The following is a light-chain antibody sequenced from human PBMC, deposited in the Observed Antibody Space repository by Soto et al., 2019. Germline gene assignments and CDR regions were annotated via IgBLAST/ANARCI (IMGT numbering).Light chain of an antibody. CDR1: QSVTSNY. V-gene: IGKV3-20*01. CDR2: AAS. Sequence: EVVLTQSPGTVSLSPGERATLSCRASQSVTSNYVAWYQQKPGQAPRLLIYAASSRATGIPDRFSGSGSGNDFTLSISRLEPEDFAVYYCHQYGSSITWTFGQGTKVEIK. J-gene: IGKJ1*01. CDR3: HQYGSSITWT.